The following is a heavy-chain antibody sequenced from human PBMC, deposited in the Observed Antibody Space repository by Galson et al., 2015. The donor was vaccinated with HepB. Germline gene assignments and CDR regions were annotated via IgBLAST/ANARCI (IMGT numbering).Heavy chain of an antibody. D-gene: IGHD6-19*01. J-gene: IGHJ5*02. CDR2: ISSSSSYI. V-gene: IGHV3-21*01. Sequence: LRLSCAASGFTFSSYSMNWVRQAPGKGLEWVSSISSSSSYIYYADSVKGRFTISRDNAKNSLYLQMNSLRAEDTAVYYCATPGIAVAGTISFDPWGQGTLVTVSS. CDR1: GFTFSSYS. CDR3: ATPGIAVAGTISFDP.